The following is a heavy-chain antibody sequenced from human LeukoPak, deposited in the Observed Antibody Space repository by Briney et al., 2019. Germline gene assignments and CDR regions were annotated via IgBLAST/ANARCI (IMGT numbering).Heavy chain of an antibody. J-gene: IGHJ4*02. CDR2: ISYTWRT. V-gene: IGHV4-30-4*08. Sequence: PSETLSLTCTVSGGSINSGDYYWSWIRQPPGKGLEWIGYISYTWRTYYNPSLSSRVTISLDTSKNQFSLRLTSVAAADTAVYYCARRLGGYGGLDSWGQGTLVTVSS. CDR3: ARRLGGYGGLDS. D-gene: IGHD3-22*01. CDR1: GGSINSGDYY.